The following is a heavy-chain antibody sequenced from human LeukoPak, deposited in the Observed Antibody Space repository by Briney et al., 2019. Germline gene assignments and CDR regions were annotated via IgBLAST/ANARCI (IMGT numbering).Heavy chain of an antibody. CDR2: IDRPAKSYAT. D-gene: IGHD1-26*01. V-gene: IGHV3-73*01. CDR3: TRDRGTYNWLDP. J-gene: IGHJ5*02. CDR1: GFTFISYW. Sequence: GGSLRLSCVASGFTFISYWMTWVRQAPGKGLEWVGLIDRPAKSYATAYGASVGGRFTISRDDSKNTAYLQMDSLKTEDTALYYCTRDRGTYNWLDPWGQGTLVTVSS.